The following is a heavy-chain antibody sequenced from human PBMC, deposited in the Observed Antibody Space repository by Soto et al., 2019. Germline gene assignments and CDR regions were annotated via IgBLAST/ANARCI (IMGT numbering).Heavy chain of an antibody. V-gene: IGHV1-24*01. CDR3: ETDRVATRDYYYYYGMDV. J-gene: IGHJ6*02. CDR1: GYTLTELS. CDR2: FDPEDGET. D-gene: IGHD5-12*01. Sequence: ASVKVSCKVSGYTLTELSMHWVRQAPGKGLEWMGGFDPEDGETIYAQKFQGRVTMTEDTSTDTAYMELSSLRSEGTAVYYCETDRVATRDYYYYYGMDVWGQGTTVTVSS.